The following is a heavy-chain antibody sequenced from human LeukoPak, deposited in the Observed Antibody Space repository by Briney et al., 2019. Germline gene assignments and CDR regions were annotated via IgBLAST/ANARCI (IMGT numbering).Heavy chain of an antibody. V-gene: IGHV3-30*18. J-gene: IGHJ4*02. D-gene: IGHD3/OR15-3a*01. CDR1: GFTFSSYG. CDR3: AKVEFLDLVAPVH. Sequence: GGSLRLSCAASGFTFSSYGMHWVRQASGKGLEWVAVISYDGSNKYYADSVKGRFTISRDNSKNTLYLQMNSLRAEDTAVYYCAKVEFLDLVAPVHWGQGTLVTVSS. CDR2: ISYDGSNK.